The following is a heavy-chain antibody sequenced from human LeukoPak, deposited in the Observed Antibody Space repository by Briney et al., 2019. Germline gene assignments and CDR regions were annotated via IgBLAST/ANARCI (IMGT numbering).Heavy chain of an antibody. Sequence: GESLKISCKGSGYSFTSYWIGWVRQMPGKGLEWMGIIYPGDSDTRYSPSFQGQVTISADKSISTAYLQWSSLKASDTAMYYCVRGSASASLYFDYWGQGTLVTVSS. CDR3: VRGSASASLYFDY. V-gene: IGHV5-51*01. J-gene: IGHJ4*02. D-gene: IGHD3-10*01. CDR1: GYSFTSYW. CDR2: IYPGDSDT.